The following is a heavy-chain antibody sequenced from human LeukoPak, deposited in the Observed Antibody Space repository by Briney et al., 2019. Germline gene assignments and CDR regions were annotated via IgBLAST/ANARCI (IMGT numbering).Heavy chain of an antibody. CDR1: GFTFSDYN. J-gene: IGHJ4*02. Sequence: GGSLRLSCAASGFTFSDYNMNWVRQAPGKGLEWVSYISTSSSSTYYTDSVKGRFTISRDNANNSLFLQMNGLRAEDTAVYYCARALTLAGFLWGQGTLVTVSS. V-gene: IGHV3-48*01. CDR3: ARALTLAGFL. D-gene: IGHD3-3*01. CDR2: ISTSSSST.